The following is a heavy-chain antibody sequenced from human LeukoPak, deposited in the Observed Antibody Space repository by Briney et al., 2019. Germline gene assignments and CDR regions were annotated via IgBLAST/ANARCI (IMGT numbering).Heavy chain of an antibody. D-gene: IGHD5-12*01. V-gene: IGHV3-21*01. J-gene: IGHJ4*02. Sequence: SGGSLRLSCEASGFSFSNYNMDWVRQTPGKGLEWISSITTSSSYTFYADSVKGRFTISRDNARNSLYLQMDSLTAEDTAVYYCARHAKMGGYALRGIDYWGQGTLVTVSS. CDR1: GFSFSNYN. CDR2: ITTSSSYT. CDR3: ARHAKMGGYALRGIDY.